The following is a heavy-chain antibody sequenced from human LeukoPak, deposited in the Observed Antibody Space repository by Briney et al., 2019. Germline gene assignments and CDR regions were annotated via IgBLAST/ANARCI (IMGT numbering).Heavy chain of an antibody. CDR3: AKGKKITVAGLFDC. CDR1: GFTFDDYA. Sequence: GGSLRLSCAASGFTFDDYAMHWVRQVPGKGLEWVSGISWNSGSIGYADSVKGRFTISRDNAKDSLYLHMNSLSAEDTALYYCAKGKKITVAGLFDCWGQGTLVTVSS. D-gene: IGHD6-19*01. V-gene: IGHV3-9*01. J-gene: IGHJ4*02. CDR2: ISWNSGSI.